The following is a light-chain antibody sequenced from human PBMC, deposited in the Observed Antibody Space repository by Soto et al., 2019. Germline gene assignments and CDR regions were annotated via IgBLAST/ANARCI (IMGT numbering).Light chain of an antibody. CDR3: SSPAGSYTLI. V-gene: IGLV2-11*01. CDR2: DVA. J-gene: IGLJ2*01. CDR1: SSDIGAYNS. Sequence: QSALTQPRSVSGSPEQSVTISCTGTSSDIGAYNSVSWYQQHPGKAPKLMIYDVAKRPPGVPDRFSGSKSYYTASLTISGLQAEDEADYYCSSPAGSYTLIFGGGTKVTVL.